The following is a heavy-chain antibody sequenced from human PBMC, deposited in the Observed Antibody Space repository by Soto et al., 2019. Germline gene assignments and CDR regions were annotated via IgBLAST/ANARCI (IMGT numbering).Heavy chain of an antibody. J-gene: IGHJ5*02. CDR3: ARTSYGSGNNNWFDP. CDR1: GFSLSTSGMC. Sequence: ESGPTLVNPTQTLTLTCTFSGFSLSTSGMCVSWIRQPPGKALEWLALIDWDDDKYYSTSLKTRLTISKDTSKNQVVLTMTNMDPVDTATYYCARTSYGSGNNNWFDPWGQGTLVTVSS. CDR2: IDWDDDK. D-gene: IGHD3-10*01. V-gene: IGHV2-70*01.